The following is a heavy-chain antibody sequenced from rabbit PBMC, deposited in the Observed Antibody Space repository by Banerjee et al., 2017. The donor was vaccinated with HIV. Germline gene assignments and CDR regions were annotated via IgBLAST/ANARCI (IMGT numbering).Heavy chain of an antibody. J-gene: IGHJ4*01. CDR2: IYAGSSGST. V-gene: IGHV1S45*01. D-gene: IGHD4-1*01. CDR3: ARDLAGVIGWNFGL. CDR1: GFTLSSYW. Sequence: QEQLEESGGDLVKPEGSLTLTCTASGFTLSSYWMCWVRQAPGKGLEWIGCIYAGSSGSTYYTSWAKGRFTISKTSSTTVTLQMTSLTAADTATYFCARDLAGVIGWNFGLWGQGTLVTVS.